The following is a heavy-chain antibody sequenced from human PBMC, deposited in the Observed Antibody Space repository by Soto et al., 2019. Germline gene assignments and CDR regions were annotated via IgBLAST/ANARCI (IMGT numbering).Heavy chain of an antibody. CDR1: GYTFTSYG. CDR2: ISAYNGNT. V-gene: IGHV1-18*04. J-gene: IGHJ4*02. D-gene: IGHD5-12*01. CDR3: ARVEMATIRDFDY. Sequence: ASVNVSCKASGYTFTSYGISWVRPAPGQGLELMGWISAYNGNTNYAQKLQGRVTMTTDTSTSTAYMELRSLRSDDTAVYYCARVEMATIRDFDYWGQGTLVTVSS.